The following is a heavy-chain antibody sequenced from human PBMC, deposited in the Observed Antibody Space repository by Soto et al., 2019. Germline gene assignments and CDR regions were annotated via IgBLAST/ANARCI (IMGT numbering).Heavy chain of an antibody. D-gene: IGHD4-17*01. J-gene: IGHJ3*02. CDR3: ARDSHDYGDYSSAFDI. CDR2: IIPIFGTA. V-gene: IGHV1-69*13. CDR1: GSTFSSCA. Sequence: VQVSCKASGSTFSSCAISWVPQAPGQGLEWMGGIIPIFGTANYAQEFQGRVTITADESTSTAYMELSSLRSEDTAVYYCARDSHDYGDYSSAFDIWGQGTMVTGSS.